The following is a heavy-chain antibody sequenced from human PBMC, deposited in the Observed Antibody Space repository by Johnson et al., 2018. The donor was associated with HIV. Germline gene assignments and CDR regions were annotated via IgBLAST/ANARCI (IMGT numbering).Heavy chain of an antibody. V-gene: IGHV3-30*02. Sequence: QVQLVESGGGVVQPGGSLRLSCAASGFTFSSYGMHWVRQAPGKGLEWVAFIRYDGSNKSYADSVKGRFPISRDNSKNTLYLQMNRLSAEDTAVYYCARDPRGEAMALDAFDIWGQGTMVTVSS. CDR2: IRYDGSNK. CDR1: GFTFSSYG. CDR3: ARDPRGEAMALDAFDI. J-gene: IGHJ3*02. D-gene: IGHD5-18*01.